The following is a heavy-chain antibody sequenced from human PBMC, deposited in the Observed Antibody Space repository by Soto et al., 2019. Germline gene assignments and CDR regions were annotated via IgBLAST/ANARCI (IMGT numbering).Heavy chain of an antibody. Sequence: SETLSLTCAVYGGSFSGYYWSWIRQPPGKGLEWIGEINHSGSTNYNPSLKSRVTISVDTSKNQFSLKLSSVTAADTAVYYCARGFSGWTYPTLYYYYYMDVWGKGTTVTVSS. CDR1: GGSFSGYY. CDR2: INHSGST. CDR3: ARGFSGWTYPTLYYYYYMDV. J-gene: IGHJ6*03. D-gene: IGHD6-19*01. V-gene: IGHV4-34*01.